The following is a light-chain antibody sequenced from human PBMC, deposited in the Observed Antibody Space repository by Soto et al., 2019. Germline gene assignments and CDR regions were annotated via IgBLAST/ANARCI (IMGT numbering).Light chain of an antibody. Sequence: EIVLRQSPGTLSFSPGERATLSCMASQSVSSNDLAWYQKKPGQAPRHLIYGASSRATGIPDRLSGSGAGTGFTLTISRLESEDFAVYYCQQYGSSPWTFGQGTKVEIK. CDR1: QSVSSND. J-gene: IGKJ1*01. CDR2: GAS. V-gene: IGKV3-20*01. CDR3: QQYGSSPWT.